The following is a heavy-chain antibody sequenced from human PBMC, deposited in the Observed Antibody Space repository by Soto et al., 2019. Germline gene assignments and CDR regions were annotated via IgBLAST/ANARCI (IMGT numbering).Heavy chain of an antibody. CDR2: ISSTGSGTGSTI. J-gene: IGHJ4*02. D-gene: IGHD5-12*01. Sequence: QVQLVESGGGLVKPGGSLRLSCAASGFSFSDYYMTWIRQAPGKGLEWISYISSTGSGTGSTIYHSDSVRGRFTVSRDNAKKSLFLQMNSLRAEDTAVYYCATGKMATISFDYWGQGTLVTVSS. CDR3: ATGKMATISFDY. V-gene: IGHV3-11*01. CDR1: GFSFSDYY.